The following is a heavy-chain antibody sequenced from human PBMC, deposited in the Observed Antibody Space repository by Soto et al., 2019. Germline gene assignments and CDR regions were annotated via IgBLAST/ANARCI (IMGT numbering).Heavy chain of an antibody. CDR1: GYTFTSYG. V-gene: IGHV1-18*01. CDR2: ISTYNGDT. J-gene: IGHJ4*02. D-gene: IGHD6-13*01. CDR3: ARSNGIAAAGPPFDY. Sequence: ASVKVSCKASGYTFTSYGISWVRQAPGQGLEWMGWISTYNGDTHYTEKLQDRVTMTRDTSTSTAYMELRSLRSDDTAVYYCARSNGIAAAGPPFDYWGQGTLVTVS.